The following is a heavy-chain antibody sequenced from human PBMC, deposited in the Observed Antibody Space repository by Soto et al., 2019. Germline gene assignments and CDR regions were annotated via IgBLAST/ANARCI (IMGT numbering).Heavy chain of an antibody. CDR2: IYYSGST. J-gene: IGHJ6*03. V-gene: IGHV4-59*01. Sequence: SETLSLTCTVSGGSISSYYLSWIRQPPGKGLEWIGYIYYSGSTNYNPSLKSRVTISVDTSKNQFSLKLSSVTAADTAVYYCARVTEADYMDVWGKGTTVTVSS. CDR3: ARVTEADYMDV. CDR1: GGSISSYY. D-gene: IGHD2-15*01.